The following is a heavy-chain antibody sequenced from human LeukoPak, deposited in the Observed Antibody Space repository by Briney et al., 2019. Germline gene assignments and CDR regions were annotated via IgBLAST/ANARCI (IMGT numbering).Heavy chain of an antibody. CDR1: GYTFTGYY. CDR2: FNPHSGGT. J-gene: IGHJ4*02. CDR3: ARRGTRAYDY. V-gene: IGHV1-2*02. D-gene: IGHD2-21*01. Sequence: GASVNVSCKASGYTFTGYYMHWVRQAPGQGLEWMGWFNPHSGGTNYAQKFQGRFTMTGDTSISTSYMELSSLSSDDTAIYYCARRGTRAYDYWGQGTLVTVSS.